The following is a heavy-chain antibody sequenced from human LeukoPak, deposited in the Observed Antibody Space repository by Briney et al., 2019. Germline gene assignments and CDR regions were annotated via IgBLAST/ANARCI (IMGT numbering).Heavy chain of an antibody. CDR3: ARGDLWLGH. J-gene: IGHJ4*02. CDR2: IKSDGSEE. CDR1: GFIFSSYW. Sequence: GGSLRPSCVTSGFIFSSYWMCWVRQAPGKGLEWVANIKSDGSEEYYGDSVKGRFTISRDNAKNSLYLQMNSLRVEDTAVYYCARGDLWLGHWGQGSLVTVSS. D-gene: IGHD3-10*01. V-gene: IGHV3-7*01.